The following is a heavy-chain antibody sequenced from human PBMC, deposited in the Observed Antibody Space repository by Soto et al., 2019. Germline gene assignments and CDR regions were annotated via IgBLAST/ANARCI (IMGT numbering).Heavy chain of an antibody. D-gene: IGHD1-20*01. CDR1: GFTFSSYA. J-gene: IGHJ4*02. V-gene: IGHV3-23*01. Sequence: GGSLSLSCAASGFTFSSYAMSWVRQAPGKGLEWVSTISGRGDDTYYTDSVKGRFTISRDNSKNTLYVHMNSLRAEDTAVYYCARAQPPYTSSSLEYWGQRTLATV. CDR3: ARAQPPYTSSSLEY. CDR2: ISGRGDDT.